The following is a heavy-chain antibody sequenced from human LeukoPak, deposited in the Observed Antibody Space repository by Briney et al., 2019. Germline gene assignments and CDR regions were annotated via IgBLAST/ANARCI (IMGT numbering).Heavy chain of an antibody. CDR3: ARDRSSSGYYPFDY. CDR1: GFTFSNFW. Sequence: PGGSLRLSCTASGFTFSNFWMGWVRQAPGKGLEWVSYISTTGSTIYYADSVKGRFTISRDNAKNSLYLQMNSLRDEDTAVYYCARDRSSSGYYPFDYWGQGTLVTVSS. J-gene: IGHJ4*02. D-gene: IGHD3-22*01. CDR2: ISTTGSTI. V-gene: IGHV3-48*02.